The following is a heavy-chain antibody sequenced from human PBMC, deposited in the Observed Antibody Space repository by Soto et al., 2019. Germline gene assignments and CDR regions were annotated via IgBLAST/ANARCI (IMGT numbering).Heavy chain of an antibody. J-gene: IGHJ4*02. Sequence: SETLSLTCAVSGVSLTSGNWWTWVRQSPQRGLEYIGEIFHDGTANYYPSFERRVAMSVDTSRNQFSLKLTSVTAADTAVYFCARLVYDTRLNYMYSDFWGPGTLVTVSS. CDR2: IFHDGTA. CDR1: GVSLTSGNW. D-gene: IGHD3-10*01. CDR3: ARLVYDTRLNYMYSDF. V-gene: IGHV4-4*02.